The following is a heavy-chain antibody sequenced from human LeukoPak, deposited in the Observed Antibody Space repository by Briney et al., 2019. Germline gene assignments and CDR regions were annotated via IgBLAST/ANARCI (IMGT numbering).Heavy chain of an antibody. CDR3: AKDIFTIVRGLFDY. V-gene: IGHV3-9*01. CDR1: RFIFEDYA. D-gene: IGHD3-10*01. Sequence: HAGRSLRLSCAASRFIFEDYAMQWDRQAPGKGLEGVSGINWNSDSIGYADSVEGRFTISRDNAKNSLYLQMNSLRAEDTALYYCAKDIFTIVRGLFDYWGQGTLVTVSS. CDR2: INWNSDSI. J-gene: IGHJ4*02.